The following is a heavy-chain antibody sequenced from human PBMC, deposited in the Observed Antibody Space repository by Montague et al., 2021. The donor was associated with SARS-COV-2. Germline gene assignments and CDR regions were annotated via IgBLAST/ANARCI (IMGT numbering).Heavy chain of an antibody. J-gene: IGHJ5*02. CDR2: INHSGST. CDR3: ARGPFLRFLELPMGFKKPGWFDP. D-gene: IGHD3-3*01. V-gene: IGHV4-30-2*01. CDR1: GFSLTTDGMC. Sequence: LVKPTQTLTLTCTFSGFSLTTDGMCVSWIRQPPGKGLEWIGEINHSGSTNYNPSLKSRVTISVDTSKNQFSLKLSSVTAADTAVYYCARGPFLRFLELPMGFKKPGWFDPWGQGTLVTVSS.